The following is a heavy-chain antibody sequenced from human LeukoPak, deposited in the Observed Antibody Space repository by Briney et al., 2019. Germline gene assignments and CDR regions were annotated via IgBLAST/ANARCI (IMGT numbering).Heavy chain of an antibody. CDR3: ARDLYCSGGSCYYFLRAFDI. J-gene: IGHJ3*02. D-gene: IGHD2-15*01. CDR1: GFTFSSYN. Sequence: GGSLRLSCAASGFTFSSYNMNWVRQAPGKGLEWVSYITSSSTTIYYADSVKGRFTISRDNAKNSLYLQMNSLRAEDTAVYYCARDLYCSGGSCYYFLRAFDIWGQGTMVTVSS. V-gene: IGHV3-48*01. CDR2: ITSSSTTI.